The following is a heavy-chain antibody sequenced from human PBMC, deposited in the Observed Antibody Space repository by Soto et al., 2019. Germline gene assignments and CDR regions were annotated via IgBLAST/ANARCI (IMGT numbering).Heavy chain of an antibody. CDR3: ARDGSLLWFGEVAAFDI. D-gene: IGHD3-10*01. CDR1: GYTFTSYD. V-gene: IGHV1-8*01. J-gene: IGHJ3*02. CDR2: MNPNSGNT. Sequence: ASVKVSCKASGYTFTSYDINWVRQATGQGLEWMGWMNPNSGNTGYAQKFQGRVTMTRNTSISTAYMELSSLRSEDTAVYYCARDGSLLWFGEVAAFDIRGQGTMVTVSS.